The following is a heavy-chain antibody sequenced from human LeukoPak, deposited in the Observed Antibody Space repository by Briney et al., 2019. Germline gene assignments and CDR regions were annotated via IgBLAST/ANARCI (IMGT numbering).Heavy chain of an antibody. J-gene: IGHJ3*02. Sequence: GGSLRLSCAASGFTFSDAWMTWVRRASGKGLEWVGRIESESDGGTTDYAAPVKGRFTISRDDSKNRLYLQMNSLKTEDTAVYYCATDYGDYAYDAYHIWGQGTMVTVSS. CDR2: IESESDGGTT. CDR3: ATDYGDYAYDAYHI. D-gene: IGHD4-17*01. V-gene: IGHV3-15*04. CDR1: GFTFSDAW.